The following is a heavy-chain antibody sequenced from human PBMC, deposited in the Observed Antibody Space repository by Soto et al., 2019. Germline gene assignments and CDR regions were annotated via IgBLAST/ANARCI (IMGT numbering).Heavy chain of an antibody. J-gene: IGHJ5*01. CDR3: STRAYDTNGYYRFDP. D-gene: IGHD3-22*01. CDR2: INHSGRV. V-gene: IGHV4-34*01. CDR1: GGSFSGHS. Sequence: PSETLSLTCAVYGGSFSGHSWTWIRQSPGKGLEWIGDINHSGRVNYSPSLKSRVTISLDTFKNQFSLTLSALTAADTAMYYCSTRAYDTNGYYRFDPWGQGTLVTVSS.